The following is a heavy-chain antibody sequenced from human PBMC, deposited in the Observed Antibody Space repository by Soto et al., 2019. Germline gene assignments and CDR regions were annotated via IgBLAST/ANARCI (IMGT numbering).Heavy chain of an antibody. CDR1: GFSLSTSGVG. V-gene: IGHV2-5*02. Sequence: QITLKESGPTLVKPTQTLTLTCTFSGFSLSTSGVGVGWIRQPPGKALEWLALIYWDDDKRYSPSLKSRLTTTKPPPKTRVALTMTNMAPVDTATYSCAHILAPSNRGPYEPINSFDYWGQGTLVTVSS. D-gene: IGHD5-12*01. CDR2: IYWDDDK. CDR3: AHILAPSNRGPYEPINSFDY. J-gene: IGHJ4*02.